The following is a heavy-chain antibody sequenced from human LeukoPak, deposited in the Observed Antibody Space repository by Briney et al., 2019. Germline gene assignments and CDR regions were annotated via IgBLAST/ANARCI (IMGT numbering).Heavy chain of an antibody. J-gene: IGHJ3*02. V-gene: IGHV4-4*07. CDR1: GGSISSYY. CDR3: ARVRTYYDILTGYSDNAFDI. CDR2: IYTSGST. Sequence: SETLSLTCTVSGGSISSYYWSWLRQPAGKGLEWIGRIYTSGSTNYNPCLKSRVTMSVDTSKNQFSLKLSSVTAADTAVYYCARVRTYYDILTGYSDNAFDIWGQGTMVTVSS. D-gene: IGHD3-9*01.